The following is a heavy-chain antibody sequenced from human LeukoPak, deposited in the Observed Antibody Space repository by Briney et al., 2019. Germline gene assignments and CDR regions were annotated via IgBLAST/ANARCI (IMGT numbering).Heavy chain of an antibody. J-gene: IGHJ4*02. D-gene: IGHD3-9*01. CDR2: ISHSGST. CDR3: ARGYYDILTGYSNGYYFDY. CDR1: GGSFSGYY. Sequence: PSETLSLTCAVYGGSFSGYYWSWIRQPPGKGLEWIGEISHSGSTNYNPSLKSRVTISVDTSKNQFSLKLSSVTAADTAVYYCARGYYDILTGYSNGYYFDYWGQGTLVTVSS. V-gene: IGHV4-34*01.